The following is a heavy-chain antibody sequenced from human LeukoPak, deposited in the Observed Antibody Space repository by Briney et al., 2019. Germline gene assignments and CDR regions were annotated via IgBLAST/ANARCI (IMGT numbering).Heavy chain of an antibody. D-gene: IGHD6-13*01. V-gene: IGHV4-39*07. Sequence: SETLSLTCTVSGGSISSSSYYWGWIRQPPGKGLEWIGSIYYSGSTNYNPSLKSRVTISVDTSKNQFSLKLSSVSAADTAVYYCARDSSSWYGSVDYWGRGTLVTVSS. J-gene: IGHJ4*02. CDR2: IYYSGST. CDR1: GGSISSSSYY. CDR3: ARDSSSWYGSVDY.